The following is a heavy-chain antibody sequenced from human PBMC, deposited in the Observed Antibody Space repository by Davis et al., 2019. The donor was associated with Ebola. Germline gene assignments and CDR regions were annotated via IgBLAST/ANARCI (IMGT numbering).Heavy chain of an antibody. J-gene: IGHJ4*02. CDR3: VEGSSGWV. Sequence: SETLSLTCTVSGGSISSSSYYWSWIRQPPGKGLEWIGSIYYSGSTYYNPSLKSRVTISVDTSKNQFSLRLSSVTAADTAVYYCVEGSSGWVWGQGTLVTVSS. V-gene: IGHV4-39*01. CDR1: GGSISSSSYY. CDR2: IYYSGST. D-gene: IGHD6-19*01.